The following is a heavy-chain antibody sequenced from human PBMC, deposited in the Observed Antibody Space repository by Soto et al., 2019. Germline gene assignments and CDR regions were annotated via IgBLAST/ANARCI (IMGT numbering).Heavy chain of an antibody. Sequence: QVQLQESGPGLMKPSPTLSLPCSVSGASISRGGYYWSWIRQHPGEVMEWIGYIYYSGNTYYNPALKSRVIRSVDTSRNNVSLKLYAVTAADTAMYYCASTGLWCGDRNGMDVWGQGTTVTVSS. J-gene: IGHJ6*02. CDR2: IYYSGNT. CDR3: ASTGLWCGDRNGMDV. D-gene: IGHD3-10*01. V-gene: IGHV4-31*03. CDR1: GASISRGGYY.